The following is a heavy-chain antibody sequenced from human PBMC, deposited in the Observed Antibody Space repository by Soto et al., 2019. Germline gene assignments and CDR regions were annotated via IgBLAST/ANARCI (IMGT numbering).Heavy chain of an antibody. CDR3: ARVYYDSSGYYSSGFAFDI. J-gene: IGHJ3*02. CDR2: IYYSGST. Sequence: SETLSLTCTVSGGSISSGDYYWSWIRQPPGKGLEWIGYIYYSGSTYYNPSLKSRVTISVDTSKNQFSLKLSSVTAADTAVYYCARVYYDSSGYYSSGFAFDIWGQGTMVTVSS. D-gene: IGHD3-22*01. CDR1: GGSISSGDYY. V-gene: IGHV4-30-4*01.